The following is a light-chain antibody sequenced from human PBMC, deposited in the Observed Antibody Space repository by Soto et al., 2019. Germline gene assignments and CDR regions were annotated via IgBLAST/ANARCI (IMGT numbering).Light chain of an antibody. V-gene: IGKV1-5*03. CDR3: QHYDNYQWT. J-gene: IGKJ1*01. CDR1: QFISSW. CDR2: KAS. Sequence: DFQMPHPPSARLASVGARVPITCRASQFISSWVAWYQQKPGKAPKFLIYKASTLESGVPSRFSGSGSGTEFTLTISSLQPDDSATYYCQHYDNYQWTFGQGTKVEIK.